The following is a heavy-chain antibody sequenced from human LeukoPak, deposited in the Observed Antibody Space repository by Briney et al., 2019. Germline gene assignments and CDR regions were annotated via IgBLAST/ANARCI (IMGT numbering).Heavy chain of an antibody. CDR2: IIPIFGTA. D-gene: IGHD6-19*01. V-gene: IGHV1-69*13. Sequence: GASVKVSCKASGGTISSYAISWVRQAPGQGLEWMGGIIPIFGTANYAQKFQGRVTITADESTSTAYMELRSLRSDDTAVYYCARARGDRSAWYSLYWGQGTLVTVSS. CDR3: ARARGDRSAWYSLY. J-gene: IGHJ4*02. CDR1: GGTISSYA.